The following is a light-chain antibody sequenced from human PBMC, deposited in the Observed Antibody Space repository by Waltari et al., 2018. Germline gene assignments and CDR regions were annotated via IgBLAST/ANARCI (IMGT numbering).Light chain of an antibody. CDR1: RSVFYGPNNKKY. Sequence: DIVMTQSPDSLAVSLGERATINCKSSRSVFYGPNNKKYLAWYQQKPGQPPKLLIHWASTRESGVPDRFSGSGSGTDYTLPISSLEAEDVAVYYCQQYYTTPSFGQGTRLEIK. J-gene: IGKJ5*01. V-gene: IGKV4-1*01. CDR2: WAS. CDR3: QQYYTTPS.